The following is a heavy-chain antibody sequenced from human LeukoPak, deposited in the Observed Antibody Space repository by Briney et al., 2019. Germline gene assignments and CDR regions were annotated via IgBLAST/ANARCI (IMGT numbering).Heavy chain of an antibody. V-gene: IGHV3-21*01. CDR1: GFTFSSYS. CDR2: ISSSSSYI. CDR3: ARVRIVVVPAAITNYYYYGVDV. J-gene: IGHJ6*02. D-gene: IGHD2-2*02. Sequence: GSLRLSCAASGFTFSSYSMNWVRQAPGKGLEWVSSISSSSSYIYYADSVKGRFTISRDNAKNSLYLQMNSLRAEDTAVYYCARVRIVVVPAAITNYYYYGVDVWGQGTAVTVSS.